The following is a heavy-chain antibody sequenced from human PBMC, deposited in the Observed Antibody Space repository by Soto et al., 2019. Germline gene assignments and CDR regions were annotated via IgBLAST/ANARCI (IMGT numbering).Heavy chain of an antibody. V-gene: IGHV4-59*01. Sequence: QVQLQESGPGLVKASETLSLTCTVSGGSISTYDWSWIRQPPGKGLEWIGYIYYSGTTNYNPSLKRRLTIAVATPKHQFSLKLRSVTAADTAVYYCARGGRGRFDLWGRGTLVTVSS. D-gene: IGHD2-15*01. CDR1: GGSISTYD. CDR3: ARGGRGRFDL. J-gene: IGHJ2*01. CDR2: IYYSGTT.